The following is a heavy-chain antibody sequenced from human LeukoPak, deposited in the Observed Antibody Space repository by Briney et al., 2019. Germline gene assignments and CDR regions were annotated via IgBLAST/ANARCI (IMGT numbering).Heavy chain of an antibody. CDR2: ISGSSSYI. CDR3: ARVSAGVIGMKDVFDI. CDR1: GFTFSRYS. Sequence: GGSLRLSCAASGFTFSRYSMNWVRQAPGKGLEWVSSISGSSSYIYYADSVKGRFTISRHSAKNSLYLQMNSLRAEDTAVYYCARVSAGVIGMKDVFDIWGQGTMVTVSS. J-gene: IGHJ3*02. V-gene: IGHV3-21*01. D-gene: IGHD3-16*02.